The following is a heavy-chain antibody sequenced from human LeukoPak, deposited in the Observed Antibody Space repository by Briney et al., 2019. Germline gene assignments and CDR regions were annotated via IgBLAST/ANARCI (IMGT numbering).Heavy chain of an antibody. V-gene: IGHV4-59*01. CDR3: ARMRGSGKADY. Sequence: PSETLSLTCTVSGGSINSYYWSWIRQPPGKGLEWIGYISYSGSTNYNPSLKSRVTISVDTSKNQFSLKLSFVTAADTAMYYCARMRGSGKADYWGQGTLVTVTS. J-gene: IGHJ4*02. CDR2: ISYSGST. CDR1: GGSINSYY. D-gene: IGHD6-25*01.